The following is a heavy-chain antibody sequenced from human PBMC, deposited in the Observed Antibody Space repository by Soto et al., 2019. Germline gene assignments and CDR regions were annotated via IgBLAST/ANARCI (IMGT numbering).Heavy chain of an antibody. CDR1: GGTFSSYA. Sequence: ASVKVSCKASGGTFSSYAISWVRQAPGQGLEWMGGIIPIFGTANYAQKFQGRVTITADESTSTAYMELSSLRSEDTAVYYCASTIVDTAMATARKGFDYWGQGTLVTVSS. D-gene: IGHD5-18*01. V-gene: IGHV1-69*13. J-gene: IGHJ4*02. CDR3: ASTIVDTAMATARKGFDY. CDR2: IIPIFGTA.